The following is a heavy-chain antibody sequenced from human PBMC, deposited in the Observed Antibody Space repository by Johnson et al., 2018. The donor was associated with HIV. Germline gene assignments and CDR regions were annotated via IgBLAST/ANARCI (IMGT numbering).Heavy chain of an antibody. J-gene: IGHJ3*01. CDR2: IIPSGTGT. D-gene: IGHD3-10*01. Sequence: VRQAPGKGLEWVSGIIPSGTGTHYADSVEGRFTISRDNSRNTVYLQIKSLRAEDTAMYYCARSMRGAFDVWGQGTMVTVSS. V-gene: IGHV3-23*01. CDR3: ARSMRGAFDV.